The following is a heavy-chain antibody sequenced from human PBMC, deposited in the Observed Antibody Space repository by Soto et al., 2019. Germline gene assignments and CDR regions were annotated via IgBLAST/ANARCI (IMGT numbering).Heavy chain of an antibody. CDR1: GFTFSSYS. D-gene: IGHD3-9*01. J-gene: IGHJ4*02. Sequence: PGGSLRLSCAASGFTFSSYSMNWVRQAPGKGLEWVSYISSSSSTIYYADSVKGRFTISRDNAKNSLYLQMNSLRAEDTAVYYCARGAYYDILTGSSKNFDYWGQGTLVTVSS. CDR2: ISSSSSTI. CDR3: ARGAYYDILTGSSKNFDY. V-gene: IGHV3-48*01.